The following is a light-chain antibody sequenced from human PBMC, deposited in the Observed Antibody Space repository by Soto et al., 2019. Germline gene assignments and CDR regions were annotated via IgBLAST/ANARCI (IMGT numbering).Light chain of an antibody. Sequence: QSALTQPPSASGSPGQSVTISCTGTSSDVGGYNYVSWYQQYPGRAPKLMIYEVTKRPSGGPDRFSGSKSGNTASLTVSGLQAEDEADYYCSSYAASHTFYFVFGGGTQLTVL. CDR2: EVT. CDR1: SSDVGGYNY. V-gene: IGLV2-8*01. J-gene: IGLJ3*02. CDR3: SSYAASHTFYFV.